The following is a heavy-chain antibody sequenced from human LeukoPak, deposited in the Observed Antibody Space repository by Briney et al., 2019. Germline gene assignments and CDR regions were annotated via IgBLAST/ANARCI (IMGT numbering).Heavy chain of an antibody. CDR1: GGSISSYY. Sequence: SETLSLTCTVSGGSISSYYWSWIRQPPGKGLEWIGYIYCSGSTNYNPSPKSRVTISVDTSKNQFSLKLSSVTAADTAVYYCARDEYADELETAFDIWGQGTMVTVSS. CDR2: IYCSGST. CDR3: ARDEYADELETAFDI. J-gene: IGHJ3*02. V-gene: IGHV4-59*01. D-gene: IGHD2-8*01.